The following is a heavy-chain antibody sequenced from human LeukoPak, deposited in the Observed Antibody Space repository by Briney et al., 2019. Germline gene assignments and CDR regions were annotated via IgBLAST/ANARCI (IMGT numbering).Heavy chain of an antibody. D-gene: IGHD6-13*01. V-gene: IGHV1-18*01. CDR2: ISAYNGNT. CDR3: ARDQAIAAAGQGY. CDR1: GYTFTSYG. Sequence: ASVKVSCKASGYTFTSYGISWVRLAPGQGLEWMGWISAYNGNTDYAQNLQGRVTMTTDTSTSTAYMEMRSLRSDDTAVYYCARDQAIAAAGQGYWGQGTLVTVSS. J-gene: IGHJ4*02.